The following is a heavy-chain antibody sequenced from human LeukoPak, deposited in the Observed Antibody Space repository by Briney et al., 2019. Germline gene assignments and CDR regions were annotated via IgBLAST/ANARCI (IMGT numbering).Heavy chain of an antibody. CDR2: IYHSGST. Sequence: SQTLSLTCAVSGGSISSGGYSWSWIRQPPGEGLEWIGYIYHSGSTYYNPSLKSRVTISVDRSKNQFSLKLSSVIAADTAVYYCARAQRFVDYWGQGALVTVSS. D-gene: IGHD3-3*01. J-gene: IGHJ4*02. CDR3: ARAQRFVDY. V-gene: IGHV4-30-2*01. CDR1: GGSISSGGYS.